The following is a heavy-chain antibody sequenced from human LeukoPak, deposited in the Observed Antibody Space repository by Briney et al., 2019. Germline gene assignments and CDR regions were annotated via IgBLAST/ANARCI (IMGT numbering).Heavy chain of an antibody. Sequence: ASVKVSCKASGYTFTGYYMHWVRQAPGQGLEWMGWINPNSGGTNYAQKFQGRVTMTRDTSISTAYMELSRLRSDDTAVYYCARGAHYYDSSGYYFDYWGQGTLVTVSS. V-gene: IGHV1-2*02. J-gene: IGHJ4*02. D-gene: IGHD3-22*01. CDR3: ARGAHYYDSSGYYFDY. CDR1: GYTFTGYY. CDR2: INPNSGGT.